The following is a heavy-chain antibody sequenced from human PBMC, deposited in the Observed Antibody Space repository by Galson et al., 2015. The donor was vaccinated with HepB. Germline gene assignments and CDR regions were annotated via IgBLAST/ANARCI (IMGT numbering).Heavy chain of an antibody. V-gene: IGHV4-39*01. CDR2: IYYSGST. D-gene: IGHD3-22*01. CDR3: SHSYYDINWFDP. J-gene: IGHJ5*02. CDR1: GGSISSSSYY. Sequence: ETLSLTCTVSGGSISSSSYYWGWIRQPPGKGLEWIGSIYYSGSTYYNPSLKSRVTISVDTSKNQFSLKLSSVTAADTAVYYCSHSYYDINWFDPWGQGTLVTVSS.